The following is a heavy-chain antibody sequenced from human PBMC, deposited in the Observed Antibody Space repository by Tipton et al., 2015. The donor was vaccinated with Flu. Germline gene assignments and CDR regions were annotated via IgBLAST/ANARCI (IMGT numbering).Heavy chain of an antibody. V-gene: IGHV3-21*01. Sequence: GSLRLSCTASGFTFSTYGMNWVRQAPGKGLEWVSSISSSGNHIFYADSVKGRFTISRDNARNALFLEMNSLKAEDTAVYYCSRGFGWSNGLSEDYFDYWGQGTLVTVSS. CDR3: SRGFGWSNGLSEDYFDY. D-gene: IGHD2-8*01. CDR2: ISSSGNHI. J-gene: IGHJ4*02. CDR1: GFTFSTYG.